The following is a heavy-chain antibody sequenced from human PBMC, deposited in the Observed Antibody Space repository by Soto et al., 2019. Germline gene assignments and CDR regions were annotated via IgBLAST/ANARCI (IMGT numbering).Heavy chain of an antibody. CDR3: ASVADY. CDR2: ISSDGRNE. D-gene: IGHD2-21*01. CDR1: GFTINRFG. Sequence: GGSLRLSCVASGFTINRFGMEWVRQAPGKGLEWVALISSDGRNEYYSDSVKGRFTISRDMSKNTVYLQMISLRVEDTAVYYCASVADYWGQGTLVTVSS. J-gene: IGHJ4*02. V-gene: IGHV3-30*03.